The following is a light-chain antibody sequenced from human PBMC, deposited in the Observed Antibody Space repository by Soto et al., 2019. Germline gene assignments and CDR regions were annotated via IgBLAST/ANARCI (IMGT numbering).Light chain of an antibody. CDR2: GAS. Sequence: EIVMTQSPATLSVSPGEIATLSCRASRNVGSKLAWYMQKPGQSPRLLISGASTRAADFPARFSGSGSGTEFILTISSLQSEDFAFYYCQQYDDWPWKFGQGTKVDI. J-gene: IGKJ1*01. CDR3: QQYDDWPWK. CDR1: RNVGSK. V-gene: IGKV3-15*01.